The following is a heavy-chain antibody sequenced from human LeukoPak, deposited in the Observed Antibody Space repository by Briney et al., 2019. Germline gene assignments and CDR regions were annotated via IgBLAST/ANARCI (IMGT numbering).Heavy chain of an antibody. CDR3: ARGTGIQLWHYYYYGMDV. CDR2: IYHSGST. V-gene: IGHV4-4*02. Sequence: SETLSLTCAVSGGSISSSNWWSWVRQPPGKGLEWIGEIYHSGSTNYNPSLKSRVTISVDKSKNQFSLKLSSVTAADTAVYYCARGTGIQLWHYYYYGMDVWGQGTTVTVSS. J-gene: IGHJ6*02. CDR1: GGSISSSNW. D-gene: IGHD5-18*01.